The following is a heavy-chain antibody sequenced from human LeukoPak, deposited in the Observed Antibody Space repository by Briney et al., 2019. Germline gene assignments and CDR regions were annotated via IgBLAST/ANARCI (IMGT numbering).Heavy chain of an antibody. Sequence: GRSLRLSCAASGFTFDDYAMHWVRQAPGKGLEWVSGISWNSGSIGYADSVKGRFTISRDNAKNSLYLQMNSLRAEDTALYYCAKVIGYSPSNFDYWGQGTLVTVSS. CDR1: GFTFDDYA. CDR3: AKVIGYSPSNFDY. D-gene: IGHD5-18*01. J-gene: IGHJ4*02. V-gene: IGHV3-9*01. CDR2: ISWNSGSI.